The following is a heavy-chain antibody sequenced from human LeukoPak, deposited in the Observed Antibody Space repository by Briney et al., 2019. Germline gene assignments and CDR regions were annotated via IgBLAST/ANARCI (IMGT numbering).Heavy chain of an antibody. CDR1: GGSFSGYY. J-gene: IGHJ5*02. V-gene: IGHV4-31*11. Sequence: PSETLSLTCAVYGGSFSGYYWSWIRQHPGKGLEWIGYIYYSGSTYYNPSLKSRVTISVDTSKNQFSLKLSSVTAADTAVYYCARDRDRNWFDPWGQGTLVTVSS. CDR3: ARDRDRNWFDP. D-gene: IGHD3-10*01. CDR2: IYYSGST.